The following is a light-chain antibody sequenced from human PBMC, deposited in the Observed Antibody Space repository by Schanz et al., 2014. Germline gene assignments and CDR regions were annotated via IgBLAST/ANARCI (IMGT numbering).Light chain of an antibody. J-gene: IGLJ2*01. Sequence: QSALTQPPSASGSPGQSVTISCTGTSSDIGGYYYVSWYQQHPGKAPNLMIYEVTKRPSGVPDRFSGSKSGNTASLTVSGLQADDEADYYCSSYAGSNNVIFGGGTKLTVL. V-gene: IGLV2-8*01. CDR2: EVT. CDR1: SSDIGGYYY. CDR3: SSYAGSNNVI.